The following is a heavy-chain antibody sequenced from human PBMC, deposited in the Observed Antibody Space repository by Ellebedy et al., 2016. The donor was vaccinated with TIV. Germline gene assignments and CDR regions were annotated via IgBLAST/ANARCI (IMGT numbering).Heavy chain of an antibody. Sequence: GESLKISCKGSGYSFTSYWIGWVRQMPGKGLEWMGIIYPGDSDTRYSPSFQGHVTISADKSISTAYLQWSSLKASDTAMYYCARRKGTTVVTNDAFDIWGQGTMVTVSS. CDR1: GYSFTSYW. CDR2: IYPGDSDT. V-gene: IGHV5-51*01. D-gene: IGHD4-23*01. CDR3: ARRKGTTVVTNDAFDI. J-gene: IGHJ3*02.